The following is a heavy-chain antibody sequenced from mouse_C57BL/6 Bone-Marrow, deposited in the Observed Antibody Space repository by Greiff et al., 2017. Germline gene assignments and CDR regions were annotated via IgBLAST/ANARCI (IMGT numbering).Heavy chain of an antibody. CDR1: GYTFTNYW. Sequence: LEESGAELVRPGTSVKMSCKASGYTFTNYWIGWAKQRPGHGLEWIGDIYPGGGYTNYNEKFKGKATLTADKSSSTAYMQFSSLTSEDSAIYYCARGNYYGSSYGAMDYWGQGTSVTVSS. CDR2: IYPGGGYT. V-gene: IGHV1-63*01. CDR3: ARGNYYGSSYGAMDY. J-gene: IGHJ4*01. D-gene: IGHD1-1*01.